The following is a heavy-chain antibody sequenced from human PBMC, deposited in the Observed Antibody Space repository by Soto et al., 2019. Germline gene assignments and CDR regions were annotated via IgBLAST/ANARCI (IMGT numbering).Heavy chain of an antibody. CDR1: GFTFSSYS. Sequence: GGSLRLSCAASGFTFSSYSMSWVRQAPGKGLEWVSGFRTGGDDGTTYYADSVKSRFTISRDNSKNTLFLQMNSLRAEDTAIYYCAKKVNSGPGSQYFDYWGQGTLVTVSS. D-gene: IGHD3-10*01. J-gene: IGHJ4*02. CDR3: AKKVNSGPGSQYFDY. CDR2: FRTGGDDGTT. V-gene: IGHV3-23*01.